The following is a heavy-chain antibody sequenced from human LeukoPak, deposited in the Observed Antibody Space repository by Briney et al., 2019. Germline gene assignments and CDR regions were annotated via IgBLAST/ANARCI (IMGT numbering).Heavy chain of an antibody. CDR3: ARDTREQQPLNWFDP. Sequence: PSETLSLTCAVHGGSFSGYYWSWIRQPPGKGLEWIGEINHSGSTNYNPSLKSRVTISVDTSKNQFSLKLSSVTAADTAVYYCARDTREQQPLNWFDPWGQGTLVTVSS. V-gene: IGHV4-34*01. D-gene: IGHD6-13*01. CDR2: INHSGST. CDR1: GGSFSGYY. J-gene: IGHJ5*02.